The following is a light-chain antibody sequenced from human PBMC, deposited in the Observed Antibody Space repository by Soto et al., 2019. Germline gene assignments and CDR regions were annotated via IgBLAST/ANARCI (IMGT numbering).Light chain of an antibody. CDR1: QSVSNK. CDR2: AAS. CDR3: QQYANWPKT. V-gene: IGKV3-15*01. Sequence: ERVMTQSPATLSVSPGERATLSCRASQSVSNKLVWYQQKPGQAPRLLSYAASTRATGIPARFSGSGSETEFTLTISSLQSEDLEVYYCQQYANWPKTFGQGTKVDIK. J-gene: IGKJ1*01.